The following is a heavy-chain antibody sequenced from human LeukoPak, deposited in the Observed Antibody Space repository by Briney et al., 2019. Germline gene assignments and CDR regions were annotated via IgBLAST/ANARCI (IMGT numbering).Heavy chain of an antibody. Sequence: GGSLRLSCAASGFTFSDYYMSWIRQAPGKGLEWVSYISSSGSTIYYADSVKGRFTVSRDNAKNSLYLQMNSLRAEDTAVYYFARAVRYNWNYFDYWGQGTLVTVSS. J-gene: IGHJ4*02. D-gene: IGHD1-20*01. CDR1: GFTFSDYY. CDR2: ISSSGSTI. CDR3: ARAVRYNWNYFDY. V-gene: IGHV3-11*01.